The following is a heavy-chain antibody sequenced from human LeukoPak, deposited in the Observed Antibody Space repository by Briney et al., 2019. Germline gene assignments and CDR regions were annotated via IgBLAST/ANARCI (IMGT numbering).Heavy chain of an antibody. CDR3: AVLIGRSPPKH. CDR2: IIPIFGTA. D-gene: IGHD3-16*01. Sequence: PEASVKVSCKASGGTFSSYAISWVRQAPGQGLEWMGGIIPIFGTANYAQKFQGRVTITADKSTSTAYMELSSLRSEDTAVYYCAVLIGRSPPKHWGQGTLVTVSS. J-gene: IGHJ1*01. V-gene: IGHV1-69*06. CDR1: GGTFSSYA.